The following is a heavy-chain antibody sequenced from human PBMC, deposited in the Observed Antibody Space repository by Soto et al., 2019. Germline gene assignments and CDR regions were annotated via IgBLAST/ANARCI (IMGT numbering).Heavy chain of an antibody. V-gene: IGHV1-69*13. D-gene: IGHD3-3*01. CDR2: IIPIFGTA. CDR1: GGTFSSYA. Sequence: VASVKVSCKASGGTFSSYAISWVRQAPGQGLEWMGGIIPIFGTANYAQKFQGRVTITADESTSTAYMELSSLRSEDTAVYYCARVYDFWSGYGYYGMDVWGQGTTVTVSS. CDR3: ARVYDFWSGYGYYGMDV. J-gene: IGHJ6*02.